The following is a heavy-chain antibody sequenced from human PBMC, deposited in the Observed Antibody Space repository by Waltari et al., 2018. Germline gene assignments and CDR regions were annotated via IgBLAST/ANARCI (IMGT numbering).Heavy chain of an antibody. CDR3: STRSFGVVNAFDI. CDR1: AHTFTDYY. J-gene: IGHJ3*02. D-gene: IGHD3-3*01. Sequence: EVQLIQSGAEVKKPGATVKISCKASAHTFTDYYIHWVQQAPGNGLVWMGLIDPEDGETVYAENFQGRVTITADRSTDTVYMELSSVRSEDTAVYYCSTRSFGVVNAFDIWGQGTMVIVSS. CDR2: IDPEDGET. V-gene: IGHV1-69-2*01.